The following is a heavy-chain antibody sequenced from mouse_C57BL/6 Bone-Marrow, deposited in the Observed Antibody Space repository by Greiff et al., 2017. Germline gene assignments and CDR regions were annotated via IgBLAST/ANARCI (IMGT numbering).Heavy chain of an antibody. CDR2: ISDGGSYT. CDR3: ARDRGDY. J-gene: IGHJ4*01. CDR1: GFTFSSYA. Sequence: EVQLVESGGGLVKPGGSLKLSCAASGFTFSSYAMSWVRQTPDKRLEWVATISDGGSYTYYPDNVKGRFTISRDNAKNNLYLQMSHLKSEDTAMYYCARDRGDYWGQGTSVTVSS. V-gene: IGHV5-4*01.